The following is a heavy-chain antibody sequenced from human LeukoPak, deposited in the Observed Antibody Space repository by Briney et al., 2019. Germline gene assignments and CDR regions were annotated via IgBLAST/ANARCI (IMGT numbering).Heavy chain of an antibody. CDR2: ISAYNGNT. J-gene: IGHJ4*02. V-gene: IGHV1-18*01. CDR1: GYTFTSYG. Sequence: ASVKVSCKASGYTFTSYGISWVRQAPGQGLEWMGWISAYNGNTHYAQKLQGRVTMTTDTSTSTAYMELRSLRSDDTAVYYCARDLSGVTGYTYGRGIDYWGQGTLVTVSS. CDR3: ARDLSGVTGYTYGRGIDY. D-gene: IGHD5-18*01.